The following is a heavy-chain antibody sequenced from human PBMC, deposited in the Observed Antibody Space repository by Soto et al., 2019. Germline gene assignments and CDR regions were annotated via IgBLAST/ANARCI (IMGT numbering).Heavy chain of an antibody. CDR3: ARQWSEQEPVDY. CDR1: SCSISSYY. CDR2: IYYTGST. D-gene: IGHD2-15*01. Sequence: SETLSLTCAVSSCSISSYYWSWIRQPPGQGLEWIGYIYYTGSTNYNPSLKSRVTISVDTSKNQFSLKLSSVTAADTAVYFRARQWSEQEPVDYWGQGTLVTVSS. V-gene: IGHV4-59*01. J-gene: IGHJ4*02.